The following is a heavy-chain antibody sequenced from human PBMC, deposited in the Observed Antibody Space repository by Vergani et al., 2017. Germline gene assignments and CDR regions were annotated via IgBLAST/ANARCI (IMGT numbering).Heavy chain of an antibody. CDR3: ARNGGYCSGGSCSRAYFDY. V-gene: IGHV4-30-2*01. Sequence: QLQLQESGSGLVKPSQTLSLTCAVSGGSISSGGYSWSWIRQPPGKGLEWIGYIYHSGSTYYNPSLKSRVTISVDRSKNQFSLKLSSVTAADTAVYYCARNGGYCSGGSCSRAYFDYWGQGTLVTVSS. CDR2: IYHSGST. D-gene: IGHD2-15*01. J-gene: IGHJ4*02. CDR1: GGSISSGGYS.